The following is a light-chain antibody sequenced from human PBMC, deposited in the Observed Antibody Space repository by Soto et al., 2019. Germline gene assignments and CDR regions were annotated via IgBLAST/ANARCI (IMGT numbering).Light chain of an antibody. CDR2: DAS. V-gene: IGKV3-11*01. Sequence: IVLTQSPATLSLFPGAKATLSGRASQSVSSYLAWYQQKPGQAPRLLIYDASNRATGIPARFSGSGSGTDFTLTISSLEPEDFAVYYCQQYNNWPQTFGQGTKVDI. J-gene: IGKJ1*01. CDR3: QQYNNWPQT. CDR1: QSVSSY.